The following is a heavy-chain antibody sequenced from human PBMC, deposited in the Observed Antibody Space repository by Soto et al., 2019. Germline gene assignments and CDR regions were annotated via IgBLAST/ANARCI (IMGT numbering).Heavy chain of an antibody. V-gene: IGHV4-4*07. Sequence: SETLSLTCTVSGGSLTKYYWSWIRQPAGKGLEWIGRVSTSGNVVSKASLRSRLTMSVDTSKNQFSLRLTSVTAADTAVYYCARDNNDFGSLYPLAFDYWGQGALVTVSS. CDR1: GGSLTKYY. CDR2: VSTSGNV. D-gene: IGHD3-3*01. J-gene: IGHJ4*02. CDR3: ARDNNDFGSLYPLAFDY.